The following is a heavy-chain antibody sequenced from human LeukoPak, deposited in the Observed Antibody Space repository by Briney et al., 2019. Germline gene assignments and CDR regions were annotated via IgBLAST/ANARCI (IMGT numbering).Heavy chain of an antibody. Sequence: ASVKVSCKASGYTFTSYGISWVRQAPGQGLEWMGWISAYNGNTNYAQKLQGRVTMTTDTSMSTAYMELRSLRSDDTAVYYCAKHDYGGKGGDSGSRGYYFDYWGQGTLVTVSS. CDR3: AKHDYGGKGGDSGSRGYYFDY. J-gene: IGHJ4*02. CDR1: GYTFTSYG. D-gene: IGHD4-23*01. CDR2: ISAYNGNT. V-gene: IGHV1-18*01.